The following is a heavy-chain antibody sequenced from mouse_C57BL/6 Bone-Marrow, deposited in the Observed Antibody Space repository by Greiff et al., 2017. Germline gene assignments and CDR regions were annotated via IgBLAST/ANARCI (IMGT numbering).Heavy chain of an antibody. J-gene: IGHJ3*01. CDR1: GFTFSNYW. V-gene: IGHV6-3*01. CDR3: TVTTVVATNAY. D-gene: IGHD1-1*01. CDR2: IRLKSDNYAT. Sequence: EVHLVESGGGLVQPGGSMKLSCVASGFTFSNYWMNWVRQSPEKGLEWVAQIRLKSDNYATHYAESVKGRFTISRDDYKSSVYLQMNNLRAEDTGIYYCTVTTVVATNAYWGQGTLVTVSA.